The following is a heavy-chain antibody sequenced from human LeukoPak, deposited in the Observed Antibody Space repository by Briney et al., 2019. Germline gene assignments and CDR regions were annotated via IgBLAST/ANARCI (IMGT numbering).Heavy chain of an antibody. Sequence: SVKVSCKASGGTFSSYAISWVRQAPGQGLEWMGGIIPIFGTANYAQKFQGRVTITANESTSTAYMELSSLRSEDTAVYYCARERRPAGKYYFDYWGQGTLVTVSS. CDR1: GGTFSSYA. CDR3: ARERRPAGKYYFDY. CDR2: IIPIFGTA. V-gene: IGHV1-69*01. J-gene: IGHJ4*02.